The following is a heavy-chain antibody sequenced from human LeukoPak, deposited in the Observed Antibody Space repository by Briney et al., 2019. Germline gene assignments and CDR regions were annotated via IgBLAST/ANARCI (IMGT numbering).Heavy chain of an antibody. CDR1: GFTSGDYA. CDR3: TRDRGAYNLYDY. V-gene: IGHV3-49*03. CDR2: IRSKAYGETA. D-gene: IGHD1-1*01. Sequence: GGSLRLSCTAPGFTSGDYAMSWIRQAPGKGLEWVGFIRSKAYGETADYAASVKGRFTISRDDSKAIAYLQMNSLKTEDTAVYHCTRDRGAYNLYDYWGQGTLVTVSS. J-gene: IGHJ4*02.